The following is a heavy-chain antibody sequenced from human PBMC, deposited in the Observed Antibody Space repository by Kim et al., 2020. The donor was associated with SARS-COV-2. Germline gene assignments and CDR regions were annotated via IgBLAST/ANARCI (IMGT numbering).Heavy chain of an antibody. Sequence: ASVKVSCKASGYTFTNYYMFWVRQAPGHGLEWMGLINPSGGTTSYAQKFQGRVTMTRDTTTSTVYMELSSLRSEDTAVYYCARVAVSGKGLYYYGMDVWG. V-gene: IGHV1-46*01. CDR2: INPSGGTT. CDR1: GYTFTNYY. D-gene: IGHD6-19*01. CDR3: ARVAVSGKGLYYYGMDV. J-gene: IGHJ6*02.